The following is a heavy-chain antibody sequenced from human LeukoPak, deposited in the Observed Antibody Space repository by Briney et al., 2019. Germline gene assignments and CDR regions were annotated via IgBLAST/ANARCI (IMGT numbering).Heavy chain of an antibody. CDR1: GFTFSSYG. CDR2: IWYDGSNK. Sequence: GGSLRLSCAASGFTFSSYGMHWVRQAPGKGLEWVAVIWYDGSNKYYADSVKGRFTISRDNSKNTLYLQMNSLRAEDTAVYYCARASESHYYYYMDVWGKGTTVTVSS. D-gene: IGHD3-10*01. J-gene: IGHJ6*03. CDR3: ARASESHYYYYMDV. V-gene: IGHV3-33*01.